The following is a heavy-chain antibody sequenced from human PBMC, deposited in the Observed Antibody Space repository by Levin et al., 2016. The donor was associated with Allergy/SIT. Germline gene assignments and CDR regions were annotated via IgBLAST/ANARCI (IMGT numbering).Heavy chain of an antibody. V-gene: IGHV4-61*02. CDR1: GGSISSGSYY. CDR3: AREKSSSSLGPARPGNWFDP. D-gene: IGHD6-6*01. J-gene: IGHJ5*02. Sequence: SETLSLTCTVSGGSISSGSYYWSWIRQPAGKGLEWIGRIYTSGSTNYNPSLKSRVTISVDTSKNQFSLKLSSVTAADTAVYYCAREKSSSSLGPARPGNWFDPWGQGTLVTVSS. CDR2: IYTSGST.